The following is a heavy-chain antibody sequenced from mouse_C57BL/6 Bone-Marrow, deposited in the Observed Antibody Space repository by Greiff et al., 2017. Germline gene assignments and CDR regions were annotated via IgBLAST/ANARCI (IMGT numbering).Heavy chain of an antibody. J-gene: IGHJ3*01. CDR1: GYTFTSYW. CDR2: IDPSDSYT. V-gene: IGHV1-59*01. Sequence: VQLQQPGAELVRPGTSVKLSCKASGYTFTSYWMHWVKQRPGQGLEWIGVIDPSDSYTNYNQKFKGKATLTVDTSSSTAYMQLSSLTSEDSAVCYCARGLLGSWFAYWGQGTLVTVSA. D-gene: IGHD2-3*01. CDR3: ARGLLGSWFAY.